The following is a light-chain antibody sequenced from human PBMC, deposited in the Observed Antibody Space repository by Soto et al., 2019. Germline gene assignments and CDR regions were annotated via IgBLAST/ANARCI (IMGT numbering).Light chain of an antibody. J-gene: IGLJ1*01. CDR2: NVY. CDR1: SSDVGAYNF. Sequence: QSVLTQPASVSGSPGQSITISCTGTSSDVGAYNFVSWHQQHPGKAPKLMIYNVYGRPSGISYRFSGSKSGNTASLTISGLQGEDEADYYCSAYTVSRTYVFGTGTKVTAL. CDR3: SAYTVSRTYV. V-gene: IGLV2-14*03.